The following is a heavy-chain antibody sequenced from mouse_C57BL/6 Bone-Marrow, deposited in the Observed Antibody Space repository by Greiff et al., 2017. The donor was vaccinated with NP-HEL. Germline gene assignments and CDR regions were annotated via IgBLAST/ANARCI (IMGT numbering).Heavy chain of an antibody. CDR2: ISYDGSN. J-gene: IGHJ3*01. V-gene: IGHV3-6*01. CDR3: AREGGSLPWFAY. CDR1: GYSITSGYY. D-gene: IGHD1-1*01. Sequence: VQLKESGPGLVKPSQSLSLTCSVTGYSITSGYYWNWIRQFPGNKLEWMGYISYDGSNNYNPSLKNRISITRDTSKNQFFLKLNSVTTEDTATYYCAREGGSLPWFAYWGQGTLVTVSA.